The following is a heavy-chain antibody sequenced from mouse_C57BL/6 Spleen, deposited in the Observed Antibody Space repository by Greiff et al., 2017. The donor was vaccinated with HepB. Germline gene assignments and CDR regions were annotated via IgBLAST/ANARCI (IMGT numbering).Heavy chain of an antibody. CDR3: TYGYDCDPFAY. J-gene: IGHJ3*01. CDR1: GYTFTDYY. V-gene: IGHV1-76*01. D-gene: IGHD2-4*01. CDR2: IYPGSGNT. Sequence: QVQLQQSGAELVRPGASVKLSCKASGYTFTDYYINWVKQRPGQGLEWIARIYPGSGNTYYNEKFKGKATLTAEKSSSTAYMQLSSLTSEDSAVCFCTYGYDCDPFAYWGQGTLVTVSA.